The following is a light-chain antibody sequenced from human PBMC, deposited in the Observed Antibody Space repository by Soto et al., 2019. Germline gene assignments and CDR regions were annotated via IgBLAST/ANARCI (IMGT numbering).Light chain of an antibody. CDR2: AAS. CDR3: QQLSSHPRT. Sequence: IQLTQSPCSLSSSVGERVTITCRASQGISSYLAWYQQNPGKAPKLLNYAASTSQSGVASMFSGSGAAKDFPPTISSLQHEDFVNYYCQQLSSHPRTFGQGTKVDIK. CDR1: QGISSY. J-gene: IGKJ1*01. V-gene: IGKV1-9*01.